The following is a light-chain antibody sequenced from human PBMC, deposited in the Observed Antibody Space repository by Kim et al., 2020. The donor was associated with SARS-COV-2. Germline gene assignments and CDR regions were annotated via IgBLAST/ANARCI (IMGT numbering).Light chain of an antibody. CDR1: QSVSSY. Sequence: PGERATLSCRASQSVSSYLVWIQQKPGQAPRLLIYDASNRATGIPARFSGSGSGTDFTLTISSLEPEDSAVYYCQQRSNWPPWAFGHGTKVDIK. J-gene: IGKJ1*01. V-gene: IGKV3-11*01. CDR2: DAS. CDR3: QQRSNWPPWA.